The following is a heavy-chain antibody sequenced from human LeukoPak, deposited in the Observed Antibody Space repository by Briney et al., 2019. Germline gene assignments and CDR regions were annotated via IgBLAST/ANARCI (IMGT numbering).Heavy chain of an antibody. Sequence: KPSETLSLTCTVSGGSISSYYWSWIRQPPGKGLEWIGYIYYSGSTNYNPSLKSRVTISVDTSKNQFSLKLSSVTAADTAVYYCARVDPSTYRGPLFDYWGQGTLVTVSS. V-gene: IGHV4-59*01. CDR3: ARVDPSTYRGPLFDY. CDR2: IYYSGST. CDR1: GGSISSYY. J-gene: IGHJ4*02. D-gene: IGHD3-10*01.